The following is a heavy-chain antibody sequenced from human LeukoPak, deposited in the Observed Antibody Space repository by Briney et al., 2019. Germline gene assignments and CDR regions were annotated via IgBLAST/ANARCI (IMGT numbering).Heavy chain of an antibody. D-gene: IGHD2-8*01. CDR3: ARVGVLDYYGMDV. CDR1: GGSISIYY. CDR2: IYYSGST. Sequence: SETLSLTCTVAGGSISIYYWSWIRQPPGKGLEWIGYIYYSGSTNYNPSLKSRVTISVDTSKNQFSLKLSSVTAADTAVYYCARVGVLDYYGMDVWGQGTTVTVSS. J-gene: IGHJ6*02. V-gene: IGHV4-59*01.